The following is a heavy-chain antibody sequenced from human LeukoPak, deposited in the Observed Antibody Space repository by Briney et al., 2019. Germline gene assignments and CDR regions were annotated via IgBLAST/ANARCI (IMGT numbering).Heavy chain of an antibody. CDR1: GYTFTSYD. J-gene: IGHJ4*02. D-gene: IGHD2-8*02. CDR2: INPSGDST. CDR3: AREESGGYFDY. Sequence: ASVKVSCKASGYTFTSYDMHWVRQAPGQGLEWMGIINPSGDSTSYAQKFQGRVTMTRDTSTSTVYMELSSLRSEDTAVYYCAREESGGYFDYWGQGTLVTVSS. V-gene: IGHV1-46*01.